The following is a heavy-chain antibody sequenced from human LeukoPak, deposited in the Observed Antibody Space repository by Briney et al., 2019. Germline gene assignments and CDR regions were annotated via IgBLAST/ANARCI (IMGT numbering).Heavy chain of an antibody. CDR2: IYPDDSDT. V-gene: IGHV5-51*01. CDR3: ARPNITSYYDSRGYDGFDV. Sequence: GDSLKISCEGSGYTFNTYWIAWVRQMPGKGLEWMGIIYPDDSDTRYSPSFQGQVTISADKSVSRAFLQWSSLKASDTAIYYCARPNITSYYDSRGYDGFDVWGQGTMVTVSS. J-gene: IGHJ3*01. CDR1: GYTFNTYW. D-gene: IGHD3-22*01.